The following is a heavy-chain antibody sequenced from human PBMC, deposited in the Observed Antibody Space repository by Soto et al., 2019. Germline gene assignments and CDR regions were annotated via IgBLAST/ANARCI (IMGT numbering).Heavy chain of an antibody. CDR3: ARARWYDAFDV. Sequence: SETLSLTCAVSGFFISSGNYWGWIRKPPGKGLEWIGSTFHGGNTYYNPSLKSRVTISVDMSKNQFSLKPNSVTAADTAVYYCARARWYDAFDVWGQGTVVTVSS. CDR1: GFFISSGNY. CDR2: TFHGGNT. D-gene: IGHD2-15*01. V-gene: IGHV4-38-2*01. J-gene: IGHJ3*01.